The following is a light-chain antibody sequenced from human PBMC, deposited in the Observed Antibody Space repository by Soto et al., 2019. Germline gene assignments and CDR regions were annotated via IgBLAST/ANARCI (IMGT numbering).Light chain of an antibody. J-gene: IGLJ1*01. CDR2: DVS. Sequence: QCELTQPASVSDFPGQSITISYTGTSSDVGGYNFVSWYQQHPGKAPKLMVYDVSNRPSGVSNRFSGSKSGNTASLTISGLQAEDEADYYCSSYTSSSPNYVFGTGTKVTVL. V-gene: IGLV2-14*01. CDR3: SSYTSSSPNYV. CDR1: SSDVGGYNF.